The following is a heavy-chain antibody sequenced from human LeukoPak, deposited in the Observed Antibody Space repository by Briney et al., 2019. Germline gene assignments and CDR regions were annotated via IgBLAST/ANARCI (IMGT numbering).Heavy chain of an antibody. Sequence: PGGSLRLSCADSGFTFNTYWMSWVRQAPGKGLEWVANINLPGTEHNYVDSVRGRFTISRDNAKDSLYLQMNDLRAEDTAIYYCARDESIDYESIGYLDYWGQGTLVTVSS. J-gene: IGHJ4*02. V-gene: IGHV3-7*01. CDR2: INLPGTEH. CDR1: GFTFNTYW. D-gene: IGHD3-22*01. CDR3: ARDESIDYESIGYLDY.